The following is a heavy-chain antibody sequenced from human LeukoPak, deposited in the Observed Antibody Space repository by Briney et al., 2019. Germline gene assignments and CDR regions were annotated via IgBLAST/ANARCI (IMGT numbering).Heavy chain of an antibody. D-gene: IGHD2-2*01. Sequence: SETLSLTCAVSGGSINNYYWGWIRQPPGDGLEWIGYIYYSGSTNYNPSLKSRVTISVDTSKNEFSLRLSSVTAADTAVYYCARRQYCTSSRCFLAFDIWGQGTMVTVSP. CDR2: IYYSGST. CDR3: ARRQYCTSSRCFLAFDI. CDR1: GGSINNYY. V-gene: IGHV4-59*08. J-gene: IGHJ3*02.